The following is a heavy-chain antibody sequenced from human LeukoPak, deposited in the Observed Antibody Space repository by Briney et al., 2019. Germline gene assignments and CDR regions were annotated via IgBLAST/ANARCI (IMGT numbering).Heavy chain of an antibody. D-gene: IGHD6-19*01. J-gene: IGHJ6*02. CDR1: GYSFTSYW. Sequence: GESQKISCKGSGYSFTSYWIGWVRQMPGKGLEWMGIIYPGDSDTRYSPSFQGQVTISADKSISTAYLQWSSLKASDTAMYYCARLTRSGIAVAGPLYGMDVWGQGTTVTVSS. V-gene: IGHV5-51*01. CDR3: ARLTRSGIAVAGPLYGMDV. CDR2: IYPGDSDT.